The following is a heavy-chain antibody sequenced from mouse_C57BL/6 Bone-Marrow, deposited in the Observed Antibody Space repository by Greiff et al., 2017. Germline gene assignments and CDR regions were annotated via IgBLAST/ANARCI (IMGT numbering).Heavy chain of an antibody. D-gene: IGHD1-1*01. J-gene: IGHJ2*01. CDR1: GYTFTSYG. V-gene: IGHV1-81*01. CDR3: ARYGSRYFDY. Sequence: VKLMESGAELARPGASVKLSCKASGYTFTSYGISWVKQRTGKGLEWIGEIYPRSGNTYYTEKFKGKDTLTADKASSTAYMEIRSLTSEYSAVYFCARYGSRYFDYWGQGTTLTVSS. CDR2: IYPRSGNT.